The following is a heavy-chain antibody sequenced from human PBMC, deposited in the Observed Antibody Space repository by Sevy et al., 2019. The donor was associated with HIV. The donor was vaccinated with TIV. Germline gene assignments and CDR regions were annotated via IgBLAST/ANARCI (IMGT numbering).Heavy chain of an antibody. D-gene: IGHD3-22*01. CDR3: AKGGGGHYDPDAIGYYFYYYNMDV. Sequence: EGSLRLSCAVSGFSFDSYGMTWVRQAPGKGLEWVSGISGSGTRTYYADSVKRRFIISRDNSKNTLYLQMNSLRSEDRALYYCAKGGGGHYDPDAIGYYFYYYNMDVWGKGTTVTVSS. V-gene: IGHV3-23*01. CDR1: GFSFDSYG. CDR2: ISGSGTRT. J-gene: IGHJ6*03.